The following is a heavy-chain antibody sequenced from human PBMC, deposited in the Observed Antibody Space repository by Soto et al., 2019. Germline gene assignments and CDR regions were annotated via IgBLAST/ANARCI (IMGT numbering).Heavy chain of an antibody. D-gene: IGHD3-9*01. CDR1: GFTFSNAW. CDR3: TTVLPPYDILTGYRNYNDY. J-gene: IGHJ4*02. V-gene: IGHV3-15*07. Sequence: EVQLVESGGGLVKPGGSLRLSCAASGFTFSNAWMNWVRQAPGKGLEWVGRSKSKTDGGTTDYAAPVKGRFTISRDDSKITLYRQMNSLKTEYTAVYYCTTVLPPYDILTGYRNYNDYWGQRTLVTVSS. CDR2: SKSKTDGGTT.